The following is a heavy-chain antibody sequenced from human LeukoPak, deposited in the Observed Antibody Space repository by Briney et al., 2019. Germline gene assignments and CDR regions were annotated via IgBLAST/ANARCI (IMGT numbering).Heavy chain of an antibody. CDR2: ISGSGGST. J-gene: IGHJ4*02. CDR3: ARAGGIVVVPAAIRGAYFDY. Sequence: PGGSLRLSCAASGFTFSSYAMSWVRQAPGKGLEWVSAISGSGGSTYYADSVKGRFTISRDNSKNTLYLQMNSLRAEDTAVYYCARAGGIVVVPAAIRGAYFDYWGQGTLVTVSS. V-gene: IGHV3-23*01. CDR1: GFTFSSYA. D-gene: IGHD2-2*01.